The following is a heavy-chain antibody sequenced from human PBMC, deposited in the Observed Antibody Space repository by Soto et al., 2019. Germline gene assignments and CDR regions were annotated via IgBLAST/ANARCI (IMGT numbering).Heavy chain of an antibody. CDR3: ARHHHLVAADTNRWFDA. J-gene: IGHJ5*01. CDR2: IYYSGNT. CDR1: GGSITTSSYS. V-gene: IGHV4-39*01. D-gene: IGHD6-25*01. Sequence: QLQLQASGPGLVKPAETLSLICTVSGGSITTSSYSWGWIRRPPGKGLEWIGSIYYSGNTYYNPSLKSRVTMSVDTSKSRFSLELSSVTAADTAVYYCARHHHLVAADTNRWFDAWGPGTLVTVSS.